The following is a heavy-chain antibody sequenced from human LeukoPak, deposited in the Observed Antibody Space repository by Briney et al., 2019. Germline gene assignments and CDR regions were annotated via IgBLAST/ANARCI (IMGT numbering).Heavy chain of an antibody. Sequence: GGSLRLSCAASGFTFSSYAMSWVRQAPGKGLEWVSAISGSGGSTYYADSVKGRFTISRDNSKNTLYLQMNSLRAEDTAVYYCANQCWGTYYFDYWGQGTLVTVSS. J-gene: IGHJ4*02. CDR1: GFTFSSYA. CDR2: ISGSGGST. V-gene: IGHV3-23*01. CDR3: ANQCWGTYYFDY. D-gene: IGHD7-27*01.